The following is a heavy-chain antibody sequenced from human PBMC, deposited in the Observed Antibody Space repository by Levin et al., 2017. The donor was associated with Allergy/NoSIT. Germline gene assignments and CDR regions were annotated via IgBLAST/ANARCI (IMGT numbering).Heavy chain of an antibody. Sequence: GESLKISCAASGFTFSSYAMSWVRQAPGKGLEWVSAISGSGGSTYYADSVKGRFTISRDNSKNTLYLQMNSLRAEDTAVYYCAKVGTDCSSTSCYTLFFDYWGQGTLVTVSS. CDR1: GFTFSSYA. V-gene: IGHV3-23*01. J-gene: IGHJ4*02. CDR3: AKVGTDCSSTSCYTLFFDY. D-gene: IGHD2-2*02. CDR2: ISGSGGST.